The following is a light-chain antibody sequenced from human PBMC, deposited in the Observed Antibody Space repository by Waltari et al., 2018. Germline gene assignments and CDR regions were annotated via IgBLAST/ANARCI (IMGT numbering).Light chain of an antibody. Sequence: DIQMSQSPSSLSASVGDRVTITCRASQNINNYLHWYQHRPGQAPRLLIYGASTVQSGVPSRFSGSGSGTHFTLTIGSLQTEDFGTYYCQQSFTALWTFGRGTKVEVK. CDR2: GAS. J-gene: IGKJ1*01. CDR1: QNINNY. V-gene: IGKV1-39*01. CDR3: QQSFTALWT.